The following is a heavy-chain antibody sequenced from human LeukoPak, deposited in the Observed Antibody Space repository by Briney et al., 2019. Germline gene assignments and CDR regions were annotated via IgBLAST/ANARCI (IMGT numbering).Heavy chain of an antibody. CDR3: ARRNGSGSMYY. CDR2: INHSGST. D-gene: IGHD3-10*01. V-gene: IGHV4-34*01. Sequence: GSLRLSCTTSGVTFGDYAMSWVRQAPGKGLEWIGEINHSGSTNYNPSLKSRVTISVDTSKNQFSLKLSSVTAADTAVYYCARRNGSGSMYYWGQGTLVTVSS. CDR1: GVTFGDYA. J-gene: IGHJ4*02.